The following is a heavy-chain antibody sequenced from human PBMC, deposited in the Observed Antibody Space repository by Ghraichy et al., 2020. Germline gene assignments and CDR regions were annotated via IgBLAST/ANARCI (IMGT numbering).Heavy chain of an antibody. V-gene: IGHV4-34*01. D-gene: IGHD3-3*01. Sequence: SETLSLTCAVYGGSFSGYYWSWIRQPPGKGLEWIGEINHSGSTNYNPSLKSRVTISVDTSKNQFSLKLSSVTAADTAVYYCASNQKIGFWSGYYTFDYWGQGTLVTVSS. J-gene: IGHJ4*02. CDR2: INHSGST. CDR3: ASNQKIGFWSGYYTFDY. CDR1: GGSFSGYY.